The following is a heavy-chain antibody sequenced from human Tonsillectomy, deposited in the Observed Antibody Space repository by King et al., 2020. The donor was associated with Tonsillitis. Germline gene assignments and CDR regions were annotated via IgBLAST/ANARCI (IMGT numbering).Heavy chain of an antibody. V-gene: IGHV3-23*04. CDR1: GFTFSSYA. CDR3: AKEYCSSTSCYSMDYYYYMGV. J-gene: IGHJ6*03. D-gene: IGHD2-2*01. CDR2: ISGSGGST. Sequence: VQLVESGGGLVQPGGSLRLSCAASGFTFSSYAMSWVRQAQGKGLEWVSAISGSGGSTYYADSVKGRFTISRDNSKNTLYLQMTSLRAEDTAVYYCAKEYCSSTSCYSMDYYYYMGVWGKGTTVTVSS.